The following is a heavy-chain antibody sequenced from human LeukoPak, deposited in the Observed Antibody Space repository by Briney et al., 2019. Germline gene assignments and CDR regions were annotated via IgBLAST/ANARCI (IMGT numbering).Heavy chain of an antibody. V-gene: IGHV1-18*01. D-gene: IGHD3-22*01. CDR3: ARDLADSSERGPYFFDY. J-gene: IGHJ4*02. CDR1: GYTFTSYG. Sequence: GASVKVSCKASGYTFTSYGISWVRQAPGQGLEWMGWISDYNGNTNYAQKLQGRVTMTTDTSTSTAYMELRSLRSDDTAVYYCARDLADSSERGPYFFDYWGQGTLVTVSS. CDR2: ISDYNGNT.